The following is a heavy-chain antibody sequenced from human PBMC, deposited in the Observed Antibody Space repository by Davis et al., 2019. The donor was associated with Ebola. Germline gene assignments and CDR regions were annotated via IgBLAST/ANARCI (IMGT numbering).Heavy chain of an antibody. V-gene: IGHV5-10-1*01. D-gene: IGHD3-3*01. J-gene: IGHJ4*02. CDR1: GYSFTSYW. Sequence: GESLKISCKGSGYSFTSYWISWVRQMPGKGLEWMGRIDPSDSYTNYSPSFQGHVTISADKSISTAYLQWSSLKASDTAMYYCARRILKFGVVIIDGDYWGQGTLVTVSS. CDR2: IDPSDSYT. CDR3: ARRILKFGVVIIDGDY.